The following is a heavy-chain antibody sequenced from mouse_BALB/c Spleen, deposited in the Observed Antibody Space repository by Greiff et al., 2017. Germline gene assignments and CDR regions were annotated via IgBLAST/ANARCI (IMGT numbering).Heavy chain of an antibody. V-gene: IGHV5-12-2*01. CDR1: GFTFSSYT. Sequence: EVMLVESGGGLVQPGGSLKLSCAASGFTFSSYTMSWVRQTPEKRLEWVAYISNGGGSTYYPDTVKGRFTISRDNAKNTLYLQMSSLKSEDTAMYYCARHGYGSSYWYFEVWGAGTTVTVSS. CDR3: ARHGYGSSYWYFEV. D-gene: IGHD1-1*01. J-gene: IGHJ1*01. CDR2: ISNGGGST.